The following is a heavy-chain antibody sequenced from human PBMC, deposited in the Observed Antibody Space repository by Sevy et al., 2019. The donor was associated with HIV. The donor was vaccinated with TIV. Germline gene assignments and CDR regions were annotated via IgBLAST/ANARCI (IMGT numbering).Heavy chain of an antibody. CDR2: ISGDTYYT. V-gene: IGHV3-21*01. CDR1: GITFSTSV. D-gene: IGHD2-2*01. Sequence: GGSLRLSCNASGITFSTSVMNWVRQSPDRGLEWVSSISGDTYYTHYGNSMWGRSIVARDNAKNSLFLEMNSLTVEDTAVYYCTRASLLGYCSTTGCYYAFDIWGPGTVVTVSS. CDR3: TRASLLGYCSTTGCYYAFDI. J-gene: IGHJ3*02.